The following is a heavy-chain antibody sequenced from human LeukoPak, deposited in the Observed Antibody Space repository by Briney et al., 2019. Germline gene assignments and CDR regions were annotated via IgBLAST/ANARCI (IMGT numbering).Heavy chain of an antibody. V-gene: IGHV1-69*05. Sequence: SVKVSCXASGGTFSNYAFSWVRQAPGQGLEWMGGFIPILGTGNYAQKFQGRVTITTDESTSTAYMELSSLSSEDTAVYYCARDLYSGSYYDWGQGTLVTVSS. CDR2: FIPILGTG. D-gene: IGHD1-26*01. CDR1: GGTFSNYA. J-gene: IGHJ4*02. CDR3: ARDLYSGSYYD.